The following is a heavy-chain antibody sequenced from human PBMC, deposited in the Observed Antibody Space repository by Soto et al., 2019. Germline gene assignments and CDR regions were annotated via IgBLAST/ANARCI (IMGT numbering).Heavy chain of an antibody. D-gene: IGHD1-26*01. CDR3: ARLDSGSPGFDY. Sequence: QLQLQESGPGLVKPSETLSLTCTVSGFSISSRSYYWGWIRQPPGKGLEWIGSIFSSGITYYNPSLKSRVTIAVDTSKNQFSLKLSSVTAADTAVYYCARLDSGSPGFDYWGQGTLVTVSS. J-gene: IGHJ4*02. V-gene: IGHV4-39*01. CDR2: IFSSGIT. CDR1: GFSISSRSYY.